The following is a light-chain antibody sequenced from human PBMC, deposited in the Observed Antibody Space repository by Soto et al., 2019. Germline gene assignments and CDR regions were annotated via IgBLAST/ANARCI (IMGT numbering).Light chain of an antibody. CDR3: QQYGDSLLA. CDR1: QAVTSKC. Sequence: EIVLTQSPGTLSLSPGDEATLSCKASQAVTSKCLAWYQQKPGHPPRLLILGASTRATGIADRFSGSGSGTDFTLTISRLEPEDFAVYYFQQYGDSLLAFGAGTKVEIK. V-gene: IGKV3-20*01. CDR2: GAS. J-gene: IGKJ4*01.